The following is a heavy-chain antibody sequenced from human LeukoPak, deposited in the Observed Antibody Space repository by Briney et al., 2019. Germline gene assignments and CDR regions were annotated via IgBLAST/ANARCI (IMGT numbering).Heavy chain of an antibody. CDR2: INHSGST. V-gene: IGHV4-34*01. D-gene: IGHD5-18*01. J-gene: IGHJ4*02. CDR3: ARGQRPLANADTAMVPFDY. CDR1: GGSFSGYY. Sequence: SETLSLTCAVYGGSFSGYYWSWIRQPPGKGLEWIGEINHSGSTNYNPSLKSRVTISVDTSKNQFSLKLSSVTAADTAVYYCARGQRPLANADTAMVPFDYWGQGTLVTVSS.